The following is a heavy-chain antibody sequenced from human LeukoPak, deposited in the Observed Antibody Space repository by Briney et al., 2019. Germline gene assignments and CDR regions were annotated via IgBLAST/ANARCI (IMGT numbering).Heavy chain of an antibody. CDR1: GYTLTELS. CDR3: ATGGRDFWSGYHLAY. V-gene: IGHV1-24*01. J-gene: IGHJ4*02. CDR2: FDPEDGEA. Sequence: ASVKVSCKVSGYTLTELSMHWVRQAPGKGLEWMGGFDPEDGEAIYAQKFQGRVTMTEDTSTDTAYMELSSLRSEDTAVYYCATGGRDFWSGYHLAYWGQGTLVTVSS. D-gene: IGHD3-3*01.